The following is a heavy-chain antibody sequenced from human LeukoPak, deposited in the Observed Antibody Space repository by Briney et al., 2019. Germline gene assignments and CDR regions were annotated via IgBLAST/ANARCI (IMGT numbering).Heavy chain of an antibody. CDR3: ARRQQTGGDNGLHNWFDP. D-gene: IGHD2-21*01. CDR2: IYYSGST. J-gene: IGHJ5*02. V-gene: IGHV4-59*08. Sequence: PSETLSLTCTVSDGSSSSSSWNWIRQPPEKGLEWIGYIYYSGSTKYNPSLESRVTISVDTSRNQISLKLRSVTAADTAIYYCARRQQTGGDNGLHNWFDPWGQGTLVTVSS. CDR1: DGSSSSSS.